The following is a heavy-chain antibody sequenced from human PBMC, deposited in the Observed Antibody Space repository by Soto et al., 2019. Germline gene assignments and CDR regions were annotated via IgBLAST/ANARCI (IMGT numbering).Heavy chain of an antibody. CDR1: GFTFSTSW. CDR2: ISSSSSYI. CDR3: ARERVVTAKSGCLDY. D-gene: IGHD2-21*02. Sequence: EVQLAESGGGLVQPGGSLRLSCTASGFTFSTSWMHWVRQTPGKGLVWVSRISSSSSYIYYADSVKGRFTISRDNAKNSLYLQMNSLRAEDTAVYYCARERVVTAKSGCLDYWGQGTLVTVSS. V-gene: IGHV3-21*01. J-gene: IGHJ4*02.